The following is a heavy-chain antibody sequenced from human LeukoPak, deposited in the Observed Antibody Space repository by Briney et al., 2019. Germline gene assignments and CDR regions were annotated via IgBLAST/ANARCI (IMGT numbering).Heavy chain of an antibody. Sequence: PGGSLRLSCAASGFTFSSYIMNWVRQAPGKGLEWASYISSSSSTIYYADSVKGRFTISRDNAKNSLYLQMNSLRAEDTAVYYCARVSGWYAYYYYMDVWGKGTTVTVSS. V-gene: IGHV3-48*01. D-gene: IGHD6-19*01. CDR1: GFTFSSYI. J-gene: IGHJ6*03. CDR2: ISSSSSTI. CDR3: ARVSGWYAYYYYMDV.